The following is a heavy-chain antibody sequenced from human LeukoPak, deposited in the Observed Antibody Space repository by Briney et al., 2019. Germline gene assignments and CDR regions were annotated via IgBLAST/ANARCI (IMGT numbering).Heavy chain of an antibody. CDR2: ISYDGSSK. J-gene: IGHJ4*02. CDR3: AKEGGFGTTFDY. CDR1: GFTFSSYG. D-gene: IGHD3-16*01. Sequence: GGSLRLSCAASGFTFSSYGMHWVRQAPGKGLEWVAVISYDGSSKYYADSVKGRFTISRDNSKNTLYLQMNSLRAEDTAVYYCAKEGGFGTTFDYWGQGTLVTVSS. V-gene: IGHV3-30*18.